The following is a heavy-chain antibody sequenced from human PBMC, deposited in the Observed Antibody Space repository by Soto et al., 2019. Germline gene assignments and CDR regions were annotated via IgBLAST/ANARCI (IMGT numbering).Heavy chain of an antibody. J-gene: IGHJ4*02. Sequence: TSETLSLTCTVSGGSISSYYWSWIRQPPGKGLEWIGYIYYSGSTNYNPSLKSRVTISVDTSKNQFSLKLSSVTAADTAVYYCARDKITGLFDYWSQGTLVTVSS. V-gene: IGHV4-59*12. CDR1: GGSISSYY. CDR2: IYYSGST. CDR3: ARDKITGLFDY. D-gene: IGHD2-8*02.